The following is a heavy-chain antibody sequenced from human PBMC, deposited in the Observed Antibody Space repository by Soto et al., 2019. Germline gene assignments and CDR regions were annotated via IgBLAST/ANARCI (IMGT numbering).Heavy chain of an antibody. CDR2: IYWNDNQ. Sequence: QITLTESGPTLVKPTQTLTLTCNFSGFAFSTSGVGVGWIRQPPGKALEWLALIYWNDNQRYSPSLKSRLTISADTSRNRVVLTMTSMDPVDTATYYCAHRRLGYPYFDYWGQGTLVAVSS. CDR1: GFAFSTSGVG. CDR3: AHRRLGYPYFDY. D-gene: IGHD5-12*01. J-gene: IGHJ4*02. V-gene: IGHV2-5*01.